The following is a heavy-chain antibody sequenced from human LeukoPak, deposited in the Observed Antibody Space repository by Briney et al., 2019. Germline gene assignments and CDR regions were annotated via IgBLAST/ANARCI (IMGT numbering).Heavy chain of an antibody. CDR2: INPDGSEK. V-gene: IGHV3-7*01. CDR1: GLSFSDLW. Sequence: GGSLRLSCTASGLSFSDLWLTWVRQAPGKGLEWVASINPDGSEKYSVDSVEGRFTISRDNAKNLLYLQVNSLRVEDTAFYYCARDLAYSRLDYWGQGMLVTVSS. CDR3: ARDLAYSRLDY. J-gene: IGHJ4*02. D-gene: IGHD5-18*01.